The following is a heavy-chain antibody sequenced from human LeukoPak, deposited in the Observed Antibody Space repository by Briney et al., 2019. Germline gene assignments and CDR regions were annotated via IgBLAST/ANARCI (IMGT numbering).Heavy chain of an antibody. V-gene: IGHV1-18*01. Sequence: ASVKVSCKASGYTFTSYGMSWVRQAPGQGREWMGWISTYNGNTNYAQKLQGRVTMTTDTSTSTAYMELRSLRSDDTAVYYCARDKQMVRGVTSFDYWGQGTLVTVSS. J-gene: IGHJ4*02. D-gene: IGHD3-10*01. CDR1: GYTFTSYG. CDR2: ISTYNGNT. CDR3: ARDKQMVRGVTSFDY.